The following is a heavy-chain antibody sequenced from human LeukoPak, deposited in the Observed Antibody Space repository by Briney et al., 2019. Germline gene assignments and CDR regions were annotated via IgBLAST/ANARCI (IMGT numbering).Heavy chain of an antibody. Sequence: GGSLRLSCAASGFTFSSYGMHWVRQAPGKALEWVAVIWYDGINKDYADSVKGRFTISRDNSKNTLSLQMNSLRVEDTAIYYCARVSCSSSSCYLASYYFDSWGQGTLVTVSS. CDR3: ARVSCSSSSCYLASYYFDS. D-gene: IGHD2-2*01. J-gene: IGHJ4*02. CDR2: IWYDGINK. V-gene: IGHV3-33*01. CDR1: GFTFSSYG.